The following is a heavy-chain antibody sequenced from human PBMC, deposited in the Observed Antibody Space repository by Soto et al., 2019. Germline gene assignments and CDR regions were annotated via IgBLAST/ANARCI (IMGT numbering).Heavy chain of an antibody. CDR3: ARDPVGGNWFDP. D-gene: IGHD1-26*01. CDR1: GYTFTSYG. J-gene: IGHJ5*02. Sequence: GASVKVSCKASGYTFTSYGISWVRRAPGQGLEWMGWINPYNGNTNYAQKLQGRVTMTTDTSTSTAYMELRSLRSDDTAVYYCARDPVGGNWFDPWGQGTLVTVSS. CDR2: INPYNGNT. V-gene: IGHV1-18*01.